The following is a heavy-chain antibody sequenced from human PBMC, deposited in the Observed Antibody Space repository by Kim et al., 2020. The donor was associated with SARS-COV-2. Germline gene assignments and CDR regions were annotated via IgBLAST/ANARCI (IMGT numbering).Heavy chain of an antibody. J-gene: IGHJ6*02. CDR2: P. Sequence: PNYNPSLKGRVTMSVDTSKNQFSLNLTSVTAADTAVYYCARYGDYYGMDVWGQGTTVTVSS. CDR3: ARYGDYYGMDV. V-gene: IGHV4-59*10.